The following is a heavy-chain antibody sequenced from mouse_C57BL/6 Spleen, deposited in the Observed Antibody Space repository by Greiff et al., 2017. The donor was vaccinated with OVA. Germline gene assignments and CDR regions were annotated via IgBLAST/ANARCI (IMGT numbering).Heavy chain of an antibody. Sequence: QVQLQQSGPELVKPGASVKISCKASGYAFSSSWMNWVKQRPGKGLEWIGRIYPGDGDPNYNGKFKGKATLTADKSSSTAYMQLSSLTSEDSAVYFCAYGNAWFAYWGQGTLVTVSA. CDR3: AYGNAWFAY. D-gene: IGHD2-1*01. J-gene: IGHJ3*01. CDR2: IYPGDGDP. CDR1: GYAFSSSW. V-gene: IGHV1-82*01.